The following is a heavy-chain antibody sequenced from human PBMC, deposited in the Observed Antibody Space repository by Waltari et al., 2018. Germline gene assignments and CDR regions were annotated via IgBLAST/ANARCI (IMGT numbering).Heavy chain of an antibody. V-gene: IGHV4-38-2*01. CDR1: GYSIISGYY. Sequence: QVQLQESGPGLVKPSETLSLTCAVSGYSIISGYYWGWIRQPPGKGLEWIGSIYHSGSTYYNPSLKSRVTISVDTSKNQFSLKLSSVTAADTAVYYCARLTDRSPDYWGQGTLVTVSS. CDR3: ARLTDRSPDY. J-gene: IGHJ4*02. D-gene: IGHD3-16*02. CDR2: IYHSGST.